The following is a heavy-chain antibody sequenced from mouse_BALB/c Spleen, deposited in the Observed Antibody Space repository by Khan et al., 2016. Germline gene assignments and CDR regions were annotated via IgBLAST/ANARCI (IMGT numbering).Heavy chain of an antibody. J-gene: IGHJ2*01. CDR1: GYKFSSYW. Sequence: QVQLQQPGAELMKPGASVKISCKATGYKFSSYWIEWVKQRPGHGLEWIGEILPGSGGTNFNEKFKGKATFTADTSSNTAYMQLSSLTSEDSAVYYCARWGIRSFDYWGQGTTLTVSS. V-gene: IGHV1-9*01. CDR2: ILPGSGGT. CDR3: ARWGIRSFDY.